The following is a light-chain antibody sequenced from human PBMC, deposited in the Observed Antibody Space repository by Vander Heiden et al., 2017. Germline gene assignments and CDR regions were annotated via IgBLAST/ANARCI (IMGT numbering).Light chain of an antibody. V-gene: IGKV1-5*03. CDR2: TAS. Sequence: DIQRTESPSTLSASVGDRVTITCRASQSISSWLAWYQQKPGKAPKLLIYTASSLESRVPSRFSGSGSGTAFTLTILILPPDHFATYYCQQYNSYSRTFGQGTKVEIK. CDR1: QSISSW. CDR3: QQYNSYSRT. J-gene: IGKJ1*01.